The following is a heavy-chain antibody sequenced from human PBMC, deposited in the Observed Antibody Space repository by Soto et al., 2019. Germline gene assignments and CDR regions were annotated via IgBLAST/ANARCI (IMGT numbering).Heavy chain of an antibody. D-gene: IGHD3-3*01. CDR3: ARVKQGEYYDFWSGYFRYYYYGMDV. CDR1: GGSITGGSISSTTYY. CDR2: IYHSGST. V-gene: IGHV4-39*07. J-gene: IGHJ6*02. Sequence: PSETLSLTCTVSGGSITGGSISSTTYYWGWMRQPPGKGLEWIGEIYHSGSTNYNPSLKSRVTISVDKSKNQFSLKLSSVTAADTAVYYCARVKQGEYYDFWSGYFRYYYYGMDVWGQGTTVTVSS.